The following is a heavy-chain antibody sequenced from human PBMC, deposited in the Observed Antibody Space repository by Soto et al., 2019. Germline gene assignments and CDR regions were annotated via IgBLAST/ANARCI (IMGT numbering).Heavy chain of an antibody. V-gene: IGHV1-69*13. CDR3: ASITQDTAMALFFDY. Sequence: SVKVSCKASGGTFSSYAISWVRQAPGQGLEWMGGIIPIFGTANYAQKFQGRVTITADESTSTAYMELSSLRSEDTAVYYCASITQDTAMALFFDYGGQGTLVTVSS. J-gene: IGHJ4*02. CDR1: GGTFSSYA. CDR2: IIPIFGTA. D-gene: IGHD5-18*01.